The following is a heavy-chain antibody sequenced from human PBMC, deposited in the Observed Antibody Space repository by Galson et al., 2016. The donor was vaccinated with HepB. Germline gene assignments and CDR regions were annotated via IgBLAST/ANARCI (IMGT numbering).Heavy chain of an antibody. J-gene: IGHJ4*02. V-gene: IGHV4-59*01. D-gene: IGHD3-22*01. CDR3: ARERDSSSYYSLDY. Sequence: ETLSLTCTVSGGSISSYYWSWIRQPPGKGLEWIGYIYYGGRTNYNPSLKSRVSISVDTSKNQFYLNLRSVTAADTAVYYCARERDSSSYYSLDYWGQGTLVTVSS. CDR1: GGSISSYY. CDR2: IYYGGRT.